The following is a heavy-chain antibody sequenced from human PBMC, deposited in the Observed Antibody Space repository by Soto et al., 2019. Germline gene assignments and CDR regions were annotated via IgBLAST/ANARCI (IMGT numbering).Heavy chain of an antibody. CDR3: AIDKITGLFDY. CDR1: GGSFSGYY. D-gene: IGHD2-8*02. J-gene: IGHJ4*02. CDR2: INHSGST. V-gene: IGHV4-34*01. Sequence: QVQLQQWGAGLLKPSETLSLTCAVYGGSFSGYYWTWIRQPPGTGLAWIGEINHSGSTNYNPSLQSRVTIPVDPPKHQFSPKLTPVTAADTALYYCAIDKITGLFDYWGQGTLVTVSP.